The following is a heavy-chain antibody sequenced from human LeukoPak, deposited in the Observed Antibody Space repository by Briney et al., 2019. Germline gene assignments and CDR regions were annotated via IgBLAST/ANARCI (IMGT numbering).Heavy chain of an antibody. CDR2: IKQDGSEK. D-gene: IGHD1-26*01. Sequence: GGSLRLSCAASGFTFSSHWMSWVRQAPGKGLEWVANIKQDGSEKYYVDSVKGRFTISRDNAKNSLYLQMNSLRAEDTAVYYRARDLLVGANGGDYWGQGTLVTVSS. J-gene: IGHJ4*02. V-gene: IGHV3-7*01. CDR1: GFTFSSHW. CDR3: ARDLLVGANGGDY.